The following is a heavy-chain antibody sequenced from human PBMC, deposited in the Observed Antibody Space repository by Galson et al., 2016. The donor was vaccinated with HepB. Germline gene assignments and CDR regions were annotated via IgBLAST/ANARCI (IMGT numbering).Heavy chain of an antibody. CDR3: TRLSSDWSDDH. CDR2: ISSGGHTI. D-gene: IGHD6-19*01. Sequence: SLRLSCAASGFTLGSYNMDWVRQAPGKAPEWISYISSGGHTIYYADSVQGRFTISRDDASNSLHLQMSSLRDEDTAVYYCTRLSSDWSDDHWGQGTLVTVSS. J-gene: IGHJ5*02. CDR1: GFTLGSYN. V-gene: IGHV3-48*02.